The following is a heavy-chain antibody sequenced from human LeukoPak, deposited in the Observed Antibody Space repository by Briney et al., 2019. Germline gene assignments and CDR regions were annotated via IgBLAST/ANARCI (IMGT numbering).Heavy chain of an antibody. D-gene: IGHD5-24*01. CDR2: IKQDGSEK. Sequence: GGSLRLSCAASGFTFSSYWMSWVCQAPGKGLEWVANIKQDGSEKYYVDSVKGRFTISRDNAKNSLYLQMNSLRAEDTAVYYCARDKEMRRTWGYFDYWGQGTLVTVSS. CDR1: GFTFSSYW. J-gene: IGHJ4*02. CDR3: ARDKEMRRTWGYFDY. V-gene: IGHV3-7*01.